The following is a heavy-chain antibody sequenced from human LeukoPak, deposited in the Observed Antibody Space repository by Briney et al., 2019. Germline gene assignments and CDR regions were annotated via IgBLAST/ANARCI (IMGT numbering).Heavy chain of an antibody. CDR2: ISSTSTFI. CDR1: GFTFSSYS. CDR3: AKDMAAGNWFDS. Sequence: GGSLRLSCAASGFTFSSYSMNCVRQAPGKGLDWVSSISSTSTFIYYADSVKGRFTISRDNAKNSLFLQMNSLRAEDTAVYYCAKDMAAGNWFDSWGQGTLVTVSS. V-gene: IGHV3-21*01. J-gene: IGHJ5*01. D-gene: IGHD6-13*01.